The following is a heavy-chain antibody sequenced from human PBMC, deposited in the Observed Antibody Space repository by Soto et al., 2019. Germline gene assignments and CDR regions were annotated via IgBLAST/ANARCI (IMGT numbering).Heavy chain of an antibody. CDR3: ARLGSYYDFWSGPHAYWFDP. V-gene: IGHV4-59*01. CDR2: IYYSGST. J-gene: IGHJ5*02. Sequence: SETLSLTCTVSGGSISSYYWSWIRQPPGKGLEWIGYIYYSGSTNYNPSLKSRVTISVDTSKNQFSLKLSSVTAADTAVYYCARLGSYYDFWSGPHAYWFDPWGQGTLVTVSS. CDR1: GGSISSYY. D-gene: IGHD3-3*01.